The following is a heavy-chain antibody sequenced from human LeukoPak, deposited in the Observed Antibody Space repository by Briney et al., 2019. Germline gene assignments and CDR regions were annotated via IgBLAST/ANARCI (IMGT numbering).Heavy chain of an antibody. D-gene: IGHD2-2*01. CDR3: ARGKDIVVVPAAFDP. Sequence: GGSLRLSCAASGFTFSSYAMSWVRQAPGKGLEWVSAISGSGGSTYYADSVKGRFTISRDNAKNSLYLQMNSLRAEDTAVYYCARGKDIVVVPAAFDPWGQGTLVTVSS. CDR2: ISGSGGST. J-gene: IGHJ5*02. V-gene: IGHV3-23*01. CDR1: GFTFSSYA.